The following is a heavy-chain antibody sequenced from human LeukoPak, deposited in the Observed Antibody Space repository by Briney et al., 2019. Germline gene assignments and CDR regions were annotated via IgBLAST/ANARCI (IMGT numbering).Heavy chain of an antibody. CDR1: GFTFSTSW. CDR3: ARPLRGIAAAGMDV. D-gene: IGHD6-25*01. V-gene: IGHV3-7*01. CDR2: IKQDGSEK. Sequence: GGSLRLSCAASGFTFSTSWMTWVRQAPGKGLEWVANIKQDGSEKYYVDSVKGRFAVSRDNAKNSLYLQMNSLRAEDTAVYYCARPLRGIAAAGMDVWGQGTTVTVSS. J-gene: IGHJ6*02.